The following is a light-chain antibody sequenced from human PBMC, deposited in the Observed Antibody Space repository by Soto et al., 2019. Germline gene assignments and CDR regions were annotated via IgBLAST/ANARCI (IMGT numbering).Light chain of an antibody. J-gene: IGKJ1*01. CDR1: QSVSSN. CDR3: QHYNNWPPWT. Sequence: EIVMTQSPATLSVSPGERATLSCRASQSVSSNLPWYQQKPGQAPRLLIYGVSTRATGIPARFSGSGSGTEFTLTISSLQSEDFAVYYCQHYNNWPPWTFGQGPKVEIK. CDR2: GVS. V-gene: IGKV3-15*01.